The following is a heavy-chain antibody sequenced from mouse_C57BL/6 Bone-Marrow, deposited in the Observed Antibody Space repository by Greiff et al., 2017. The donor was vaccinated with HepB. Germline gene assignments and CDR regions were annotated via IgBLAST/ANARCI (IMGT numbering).Heavy chain of an antibody. CDR3: ARWEGYGRPFAY. CDR1: GYTFTDYN. J-gene: IGHJ3*01. D-gene: IGHD2-2*01. V-gene: IGHV1-18*01. CDR2: INPNNGGT. Sequence: EVQLQQSGPELVKPGASVKIPCKASGYTFTDYNMDWVKQSHGKSLEWIGDINPNNGGTIYNQKFKGKATLTVDKSSSTAYMELRSLTSEDTAVYYCARWEGYGRPFAYWGQGTLVTVSA.